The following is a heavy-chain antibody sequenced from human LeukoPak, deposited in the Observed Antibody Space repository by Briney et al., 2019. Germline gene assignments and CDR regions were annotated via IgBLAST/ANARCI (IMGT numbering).Heavy chain of an antibody. D-gene: IGHD6-6*01. Sequence: GRSLRLSCAASGFTFSSYGMHWVRQAPGKGLEWVAVIWYDGSNKYYADSVKGRFTISRDNSKNTLYLQMNSLRAEDTAVYYCARGGAGSSSSGHFDYWGQGTLVTVSS. CDR1: GFTFSSYG. CDR2: IWYDGSNK. CDR3: ARGGAGSSSSGHFDY. V-gene: IGHV3-33*08. J-gene: IGHJ4*02.